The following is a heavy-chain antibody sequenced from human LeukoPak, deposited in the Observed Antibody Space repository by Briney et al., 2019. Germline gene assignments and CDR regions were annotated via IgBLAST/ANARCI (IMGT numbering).Heavy chain of an antibody. CDR2: ISSSGSTI. Sequence: GGSLRLSCAASGFAFSSYEMNWVRQAPGKGLEWVSYISSSGSTIYYADSVKGRFTISRDNAKSSLYLQMNSLRAEDTAVYYCARDRSSGWYLTPGFDPWGQGTLVTVSS. V-gene: IGHV3-48*03. D-gene: IGHD6-19*01. J-gene: IGHJ5*02. CDR1: GFAFSSYE. CDR3: ARDRSSGWYLTPGFDP.